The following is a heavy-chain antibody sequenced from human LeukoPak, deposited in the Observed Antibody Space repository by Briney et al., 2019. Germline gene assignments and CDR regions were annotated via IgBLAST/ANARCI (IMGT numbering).Heavy chain of an antibody. CDR1: GYTFTSYG. Sequence: ASVKVSCKASGYTFTSYGISWVRQAPGQGLEWMGWINVYNGNTNYAQKLQGRVTMTTDTSTSTAYMELRSLRSDDTAVYYCARERRYYYDSSGYKHFDYWGQGTLVTVSS. D-gene: IGHD3-22*01. J-gene: IGHJ4*02. CDR2: INVYNGNT. V-gene: IGHV1-18*01. CDR3: ARERRYYYDSSGYKHFDY.